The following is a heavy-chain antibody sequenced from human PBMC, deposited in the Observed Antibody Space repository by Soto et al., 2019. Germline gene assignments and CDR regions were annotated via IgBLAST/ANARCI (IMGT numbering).Heavy chain of an antibody. V-gene: IGHV3-23*01. Sequence: EVQLLESGGGLVQPGGSLRLSCAASGFTFSSYAMSWVRQAPGKGLEWVSAISGSGGSTYYADSVKGRFTISRDNSKNTLYLQMNSLRAEDTAVYYCAKYVRRFWSGYYSHFDYWGQGTLVTVSS. D-gene: IGHD3-3*01. CDR3: AKYVRRFWSGYYSHFDY. CDR2: ISGSGGST. J-gene: IGHJ4*02. CDR1: GFTFSSYA.